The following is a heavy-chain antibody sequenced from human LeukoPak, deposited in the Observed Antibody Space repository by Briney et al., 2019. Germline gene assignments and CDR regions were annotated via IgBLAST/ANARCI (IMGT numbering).Heavy chain of an antibody. Sequence: PGGSLRLSCAASGFTVSSNYMSWVRQAPGKGLEWVSVIYSGGSTYYADSVKGRFTISRDNSKNTLYLQMNSLRAEDTAVYYCARSYDSSGYYYPYFDYWGQGTLVTVSS. J-gene: IGHJ4*02. D-gene: IGHD3-22*01. CDR1: GFTVSSNY. V-gene: IGHV3-66*02. CDR3: ARSYDSSGYYYPYFDY. CDR2: IYSGGST.